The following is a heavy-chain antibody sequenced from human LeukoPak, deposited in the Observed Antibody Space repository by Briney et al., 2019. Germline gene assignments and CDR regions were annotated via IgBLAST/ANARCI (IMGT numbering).Heavy chain of an antibody. CDR2: IYTSGST. Sequence: SETLSLTCTVSGGSISSYYWSWIRQPPGKGLEWIGYIYTSGSTNYNLSLKSRVTISVDTSKNQFSLKLSSVTAADTAVYYCAMPIAAGWFDPWGQGTLVTVSS. J-gene: IGHJ5*02. CDR3: AMPIAAGWFDP. D-gene: IGHD6-13*01. V-gene: IGHV4-4*09. CDR1: GGSISSYY.